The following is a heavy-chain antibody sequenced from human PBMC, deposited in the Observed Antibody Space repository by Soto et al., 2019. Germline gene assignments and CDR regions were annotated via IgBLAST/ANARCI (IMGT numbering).Heavy chain of an antibody. CDR2: IRSKGNSYAT. Sequence: TGGSLRLSCAASGYTFSGSAMHWVRQASGKGLEWVGRIRSKGNSYATAYAASVKGRFTISRDDSKNTAYLQMNSLKTEDTAVYYCTRLLSDAFDIWGQGTMVTVSS. V-gene: IGHV3-73*01. J-gene: IGHJ3*02. CDR1: GYTFSGSA. CDR3: TRLLSDAFDI.